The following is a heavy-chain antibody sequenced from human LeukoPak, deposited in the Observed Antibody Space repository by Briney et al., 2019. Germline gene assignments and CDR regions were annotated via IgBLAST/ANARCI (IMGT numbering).Heavy chain of an antibody. CDR3: AKDNRRHYTSGPNPDSLH. V-gene: IGHV3-9*01. D-gene: IGHD6-19*01. CDR2: ISWNSGSI. CDR1: GFIFNNYA. J-gene: IGHJ4*02. Sequence: GGSLRLSCAGSGFIFNNYAMHWVRQPPGKGLEWVSGISWNSGSIDYADSVKGRFTISRDNAKNSLYPQMNSLKVEDTAFYYCAKDNRRHYTSGPNPDSLHWGQGALVTVSS.